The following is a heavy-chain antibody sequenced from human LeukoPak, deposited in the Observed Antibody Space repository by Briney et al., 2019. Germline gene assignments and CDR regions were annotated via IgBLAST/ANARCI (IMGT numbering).Heavy chain of an antibody. Sequence: PSETLSLTCAVYGGSFSGYYWSWIRQPPGKGLEWIGEINHSGSTNYNPSLKSRVTISVDTSKNQFSLKLSSVTAADTAVYYCARGADTAMAVDYWGQGTLVTVSS. J-gene: IGHJ4*02. D-gene: IGHD5-18*01. V-gene: IGHV4-34*01. CDR3: ARGADTAMAVDY. CDR1: GGSFSGYY. CDR2: INHSGST.